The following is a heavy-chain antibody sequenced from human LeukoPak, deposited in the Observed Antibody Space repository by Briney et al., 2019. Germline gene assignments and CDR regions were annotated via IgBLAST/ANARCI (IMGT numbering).Heavy chain of an antibody. V-gene: IGHV4-4*02. CDR2: IYHSGNT. CDR1: GFTFSNYW. D-gene: IGHD6-13*01. CDR3: ASALPFQLVH. Sequence: GSLRLSCATSGFTFSNYWMSWVRQPPGKGLEWIGEIYHSGNTNYNPSLKSRVTMSVDKSKNQFSLKLSSVTAADTAVYYCASALPFQLVHWGQGTLVTVSS. J-gene: IGHJ4*02.